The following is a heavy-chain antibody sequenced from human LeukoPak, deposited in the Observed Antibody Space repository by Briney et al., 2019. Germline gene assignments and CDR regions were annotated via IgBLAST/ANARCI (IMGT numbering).Heavy chain of an antibody. J-gene: IGHJ4*02. CDR3: ARAGRLQYGDYVAFDY. D-gene: IGHD4-17*01. Sequence: GVSLRLSCAASGFTFTDYYMSWIRQAPGKGLEWVSYISISGTTIYYADSVKGRFTFSRDNAKNSLYLQMNSLRAEDTAVYYCARAGRLQYGDYVAFDYWGQGTLVTVSS. CDR1: GFTFTDYY. CDR2: ISISGTTI. V-gene: IGHV3-11*01.